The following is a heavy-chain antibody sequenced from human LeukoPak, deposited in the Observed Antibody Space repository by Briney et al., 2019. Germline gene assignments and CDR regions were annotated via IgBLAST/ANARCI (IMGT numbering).Heavy chain of an antibody. D-gene: IGHD3-3*01. J-gene: IGHJ4*02. V-gene: IGHV3-23*01. CDR3: AKKPYDFWSGYCDY. Sequence: PGGSLRLSCAASGFTFSSYAMSWVRQAPGKGLEWVSAISGSGDSTYYADSVKGRFTISRDNSKNMLYLQMNSLRAEDTAVYYCAKKPYDFWSGYCDYWGQGTLVTVSS. CDR2: ISGSGDST. CDR1: GFTFSSYA.